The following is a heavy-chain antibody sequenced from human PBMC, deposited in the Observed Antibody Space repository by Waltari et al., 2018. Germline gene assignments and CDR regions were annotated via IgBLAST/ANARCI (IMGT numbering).Heavy chain of an antibody. CDR1: GYTFTSYA. J-gene: IGHJ3*02. V-gene: IGHV1-3*03. CDR2: INAGHGNT. CDR3: ARGPSGPQGDAFDI. D-gene: IGHD5-12*01. Sequence: QVQLVQSGAEVKKPGASVKVSCKASGYTFTSYAMHWVRQAPGQRLEWMGWINAGHGNTKYSQGFQGRVTITRDTSASTAYMELSSLRSEDMAVYYCARGPSGPQGDAFDIWGQGTMVTVSS.